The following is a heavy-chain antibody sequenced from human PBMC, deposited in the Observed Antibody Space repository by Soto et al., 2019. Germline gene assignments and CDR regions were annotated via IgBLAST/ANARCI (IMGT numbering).Heavy chain of an antibody. D-gene: IGHD4-17*01. Sequence: SETLSLTCAVSGGSISSSNWWSWVRQPPGKGLEWIGEIYHSGSTNYNPSLKSRVTISVDKSKNQFSLKLSSVTAADTAVYYCARLARYKTTVTSQDVWGQGTTVTVSS. V-gene: IGHV4-4*02. CDR3: ARLARYKTTVTSQDV. CDR1: GGSISSSNW. CDR2: IYHSGST. J-gene: IGHJ6*02.